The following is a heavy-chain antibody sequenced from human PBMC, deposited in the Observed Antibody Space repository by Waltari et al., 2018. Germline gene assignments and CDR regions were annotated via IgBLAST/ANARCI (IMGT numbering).Heavy chain of an antibody. CDR3: ARGVGATAFDI. V-gene: IGHV4-59*01. Sequence: QVQLQESGPGLVKPSETLSLTCTVSGGSISSYYWRWIRQPPGKGLEWIGYIYYSGRTNYNPSLKSRVTISVHTSKNQFSLKLSSVTAADTAVYYCARGVGATAFDIWGQGTMVTVSS. J-gene: IGHJ3*02. D-gene: IGHD1-26*01. CDR2: IYYSGRT. CDR1: GGSISSYY.